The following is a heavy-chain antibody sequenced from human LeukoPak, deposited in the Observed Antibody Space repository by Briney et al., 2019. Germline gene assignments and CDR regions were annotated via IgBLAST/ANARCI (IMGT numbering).Heavy chain of an antibody. CDR1: GFTFSSYA. V-gene: IGHV3-74*01. CDR2: INSDGSTT. D-gene: IGHD3-10*01. J-gene: IGHJ6*02. CDR3: ASLPNVPSYYYYYYVMDV. Sequence: GGSLRLSCAASGFTFSSYAMHWVRQAPGKGLVWVSRINSDGSTTNYADSVKGRFTISRGNAKNTLFLQMNSLRAEDTAVYYCASLPNVPSYYYYYYVMDVWGQGTTVTVSS.